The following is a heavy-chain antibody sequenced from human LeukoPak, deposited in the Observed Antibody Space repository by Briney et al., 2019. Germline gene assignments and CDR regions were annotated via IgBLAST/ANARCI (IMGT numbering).Heavy chain of an antibody. CDR2: ISGSGGTT. CDR1: GFTFSSYA. Sequence: GGSLRLSCAASGFTFSSYAMSCVREVPGKGLEWGSVISGSGGTTNYADSVKGRFTISRDNVKNSLYLQMNSLRDEDTAMYYCAKTYSGDVFDIWGQGTMVTVSS. CDR3: AKTYSGDVFDI. J-gene: IGHJ3*02. D-gene: IGHD6-19*01. V-gene: IGHV3-23*01.